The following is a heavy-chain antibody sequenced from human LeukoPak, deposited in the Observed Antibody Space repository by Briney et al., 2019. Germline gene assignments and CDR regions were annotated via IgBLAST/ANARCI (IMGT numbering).Heavy chain of an antibody. CDR3: ARGCSSTSCCFEY. V-gene: IGHV3-7*03. Sequence: GGSLRLSCAASGFTFSSYWMSWVRQAPGKGLEWVANIKQDGSEKYYVDSVKGRFTISRDNSKNTLYLQMNSLRAEDTAVYYCARGCSSTSCCFEYWGQGTLVTVSS. D-gene: IGHD2-2*01. CDR1: GFTFSSYW. CDR2: IKQDGSEK. J-gene: IGHJ4*02.